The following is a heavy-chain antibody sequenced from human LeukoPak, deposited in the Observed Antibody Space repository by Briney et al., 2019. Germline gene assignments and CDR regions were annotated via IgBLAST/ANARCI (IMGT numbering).Heavy chain of an antibody. CDR2: IYSGGST. Sequence: GGSLRLSCAASGFTVSSNYMSWVRQARGKALVWGSIIYSGGSTYYADSVKGRFTISRDNSKPTLYLQMNSLRAEDTAVYYCARGYYGSTYYYYYYMDVWGKGTTVTVSS. D-gene: IGHD3-10*01. V-gene: IGHV3-53*01. CDR1: GFTVSSNY. CDR3: ARGYYGSTYYYYYYMDV. J-gene: IGHJ6*03.